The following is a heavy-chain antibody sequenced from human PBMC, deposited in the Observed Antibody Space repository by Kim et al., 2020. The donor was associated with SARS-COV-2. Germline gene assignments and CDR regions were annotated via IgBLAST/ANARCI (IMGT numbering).Heavy chain of an antibody. D-gene: IGHD2-15*01. J-gene: IGHJ6*02. CDR2: T. CDR3: VRKGYSNGLDV. V-gene: IGHV1-2*02. Sequence: TNSAQKFQGRFTLTRDTSINMAYMELRRLTSDDTAIYYCVRKGYSNGLDVWGQGTAVTVSS.